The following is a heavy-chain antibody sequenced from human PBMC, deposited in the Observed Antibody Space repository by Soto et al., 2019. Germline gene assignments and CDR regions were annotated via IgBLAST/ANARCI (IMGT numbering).Heavy chain of an antibody. CDR3: ARHESSAAFDI. Sequence: GGSLRLSCAAAGCTCSSYGRSWVRQAPGKGLEWVANIKQDGSEKYYVDSVKGRFTISRDNAKNSLYLQMNSLRAEDTAVYYCARHESSAAFDIWGQGTMVTVPS. J-gene: IGHJ3*02. V-gene: IGHV3-7*01. CDR2: IKQDGSEK. CDR1: GCTCSSYG.